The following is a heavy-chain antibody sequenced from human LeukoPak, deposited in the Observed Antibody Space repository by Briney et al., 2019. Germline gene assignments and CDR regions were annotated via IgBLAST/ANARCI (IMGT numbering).Heavy chain of an antibody. V-gene: IGHV3-7*01. D-gene: IGHD5-18*01. CDR2: IKQDGSET. CDR1: GFTFSNYW. CDR3: ARGGSGYSYGKIDS. J-gene: IGHJ4*02. Sequence: PGGSLRLSCAASGFTFSNYWINWVRQAPGKGLEWVANIKQDGSETYCVDSVKGRFTISRDNAKNSLYLQMNSLRDGDTAVYYCARGGSGYSYGKIDSWGQGILVTVSS.